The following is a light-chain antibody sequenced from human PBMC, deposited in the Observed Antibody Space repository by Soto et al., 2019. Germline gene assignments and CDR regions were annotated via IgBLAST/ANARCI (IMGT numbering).Light chain of an antibody. Sequence: QSALTQPASVSGSPGQSITISCTGTSSDVGGYKYVSWYQQHPGKAPKLMIYDVSNRPSGVSNRFSGSKSGNTASLTISGLQAEDEADYYCSSYTGSSTPVVFGGGTKLTVL. J-gene: IGLJ2*01. CDR3: SSYTGSSTPVV. V-gene: IGLV2-14*01. CDR2: DVS. CDR1: SSDVGGYKY.